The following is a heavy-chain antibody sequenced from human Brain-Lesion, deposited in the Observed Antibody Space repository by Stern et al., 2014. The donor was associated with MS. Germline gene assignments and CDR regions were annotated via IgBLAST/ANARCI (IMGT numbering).Heavy chain of an antibody. D-gene: IGHD3-9*01. Sequence: VQLEESGGGLVQPGGSLRLSCAASGFTFNSYALSWVRQAPGKGLEWVSSIIGSGVGTYYAHSVKGRFTISRDNAKNTLYLQMNSLRAEDTAVYYCAKGPYYDILTGISAYPDLDYWGQGTLITVSS. CDR2: IIGSGVGT. V-gene: IGHV3-23*04. CDR3: AKGPYYDILTGISAYPDLDY. J-gene: IGHJ4*02. CDR1: GFTFNSYA.